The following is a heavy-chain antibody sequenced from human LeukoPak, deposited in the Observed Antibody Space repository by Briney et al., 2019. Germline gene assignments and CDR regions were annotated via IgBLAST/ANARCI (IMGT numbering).Heavy chain of an antibody. J-gene: IGHJ4*02. Sequence: GGSLRLSCAASGFTFSSYSMHWVRQAPGKGLEWVSSISSSSSYIYYADSVKGRFTISRDNAKNSLYLQMDSLRAEDTAVYYCARASSGLVNYWVEGTLVTVS. CDR1: GFTFSSYS. CDR3: ARASSGLVNY. CDR2: ISSSSSYI. V-gene: IGHV3-21*01. D-gene: IGHD3-22*01.